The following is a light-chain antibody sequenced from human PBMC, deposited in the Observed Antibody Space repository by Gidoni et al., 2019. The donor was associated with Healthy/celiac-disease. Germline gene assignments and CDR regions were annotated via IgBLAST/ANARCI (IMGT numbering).Light chain of an antibody. CDR3: MQALQTPYT. Sequence: VMSQSTLSLPVTPGEPASTSCRSSQVLLPSNGYNYLVWYLQKPGQSPQLLIYLGSNRASGVPDRFSGSGSGTDFTLKISRVEAEDVGVYYCMQALQTPYTFGQGTKLEIK. V-gene: IGKV2-28*01. J-gene: IGKJ2*01. CDR2: LGS. CDR1: QVLLPSNGYNY.